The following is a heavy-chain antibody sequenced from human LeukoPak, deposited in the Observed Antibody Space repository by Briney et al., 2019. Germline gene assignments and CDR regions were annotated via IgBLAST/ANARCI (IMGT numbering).Heavy chain of an antibody. V-gene: IGHV1-69*13. J-gene: IGHJ4*02. Sequence: GASVKVSCKASGGTFSSYAISWVRQAPGQGLEWMGGIIPIFGTANYAQKFQGRVTITADESTSTAYMELSSLRPDDTAVYYCAISSFGRDEHYWGQGTLVTVSS. CDR3: AISSFGRDEHY. CDR2: IIPIFGTA. D-gene: IGHD3-16*01. CDR1: GGTFSSYA.